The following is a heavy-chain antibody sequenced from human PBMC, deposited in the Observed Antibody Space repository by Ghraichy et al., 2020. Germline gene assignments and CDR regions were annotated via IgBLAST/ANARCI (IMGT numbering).Heavy chain of an antibody. CDR1: GFTFSKFW. CDR2: INSAGTGT. V-gene: IGHV3-74*01. J-gene: IGHJ4*02. CDR3: ASPELDY. Sequence: GGSLRLSCAASGFTFSKFWMHWVRQGPGKGLVWVSRINSAGTGTSYADSVKGRFTTSRDNAKNTVYLQMNSLRAEDTAVYYCASPELDYWGQGILVTVSS.